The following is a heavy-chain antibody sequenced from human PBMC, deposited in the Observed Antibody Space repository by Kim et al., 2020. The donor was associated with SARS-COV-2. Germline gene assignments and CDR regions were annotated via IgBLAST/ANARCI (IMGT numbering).Heavy chain of an antibody. Sequence: GGSLRLSCAASGFIFSDYYMSWIRQAPGKGLEWISYISSSSSTIYSADSVKGRFTISRDNAKNSLYLQMNSLRAEDTAVYYWARDSRGSYYFDYWGLGTLVTVSS. V-gene: IGHV3-11*01. CDR1: GFIFSDYY. CDR3: ARDSRGSYYFDY. CDR2: ISSSSSTI. J-gene: IGHJ4*02.